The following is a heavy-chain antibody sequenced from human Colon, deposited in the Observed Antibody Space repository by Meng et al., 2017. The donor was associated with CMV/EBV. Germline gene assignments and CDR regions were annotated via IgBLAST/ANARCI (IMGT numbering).Heavy chain of an antibody. CDR2: INPKNGDI. CDR3: ARQGVPVAGSSFNF. CDR1: GYTFTGYY. D-gene: IGHD6-13*01. V-gene: IGHV1-2*02. J-gene: IGHJ4*02. Sequence: QVQLVQSGSEVKKSXASVKVSCKASGYTFTGYYIHWVRQAPGQGLEWMGWINPKNGDINYAQKFQGRVTMTRDTSISTAYMELSRLKSNDTAMYFCARQGVPVAGSSFNFWGQGTLVTVSS.